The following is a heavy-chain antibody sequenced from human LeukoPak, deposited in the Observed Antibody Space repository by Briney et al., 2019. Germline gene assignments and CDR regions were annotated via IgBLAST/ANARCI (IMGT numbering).Heavy chain of an antibody. D-gene: IGHD2-15*01. CDR2: IIPIFGIA. CDR3: ARTGTYCSGGSCYWGYYYYGMDV. Sequence: AASVKVSCKASGGNFSSYAISWVRQAPGQRLEWMGGIIPIFGIANYAQKFQGRVTITADKSTSTAYMELSSLRSEDTAVYYCARTGTYCSGGSCYWGYYYYGMDVWGQGTTVTVSS. V-gene: IGHV1-69*10. CDR1: GGNFSSYA. J-gene: IGHJ6*02.